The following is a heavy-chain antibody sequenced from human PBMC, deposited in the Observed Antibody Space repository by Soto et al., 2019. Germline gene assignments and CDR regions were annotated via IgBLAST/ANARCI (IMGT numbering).Heavy chain of an antibody. J-gene: IGHJ4*02. V-gene: IGHV3-66*01. CDR2: IYSGGST. Sequence: EVQLVESGGGLVQPGGSLRLSCAASGFTVSSNYMSWVRQAPGKGLEWVSVIYSGGSTYYADSVKGRFTISRDNSKNTLYLQMNSLRAEDTAVYYCARDRVWGGYYGSGSYPDYWGQGTLVTVSS. CDR1: GFTVSSNY. D-gene: IGHD3-10*01. CDR3: ARDRVWGGYYGSGSYPDY.